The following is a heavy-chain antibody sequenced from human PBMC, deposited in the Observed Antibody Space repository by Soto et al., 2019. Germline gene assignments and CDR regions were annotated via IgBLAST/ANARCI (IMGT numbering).Heavy chain of an antibody. J-gene: IGHJ5*02. CDR1: GYTFTSYG. V-gene: IGHV1-18*04. CDR2: ISAYNGNT. D-gene: IGHD6-13*01. CDR3: ARDTSAAGTGWFDP. Sequence: ASVKVSCKASGYTFTSYGISWVRQAPGQGLERMGWISAYNGNTNYAQKLRGRVTMTTDTSTSTAYMELRSLRSDDTAVYYCARDTSAAGTGWFDPWGQGTLVTVSS.